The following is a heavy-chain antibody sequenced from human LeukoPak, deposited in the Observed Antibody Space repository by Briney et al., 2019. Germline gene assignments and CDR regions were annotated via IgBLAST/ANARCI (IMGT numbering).Heavy chain of an antibody. V-gene: IGHV4-34*01. Sequence: SETLSLTCAVYGGSFSGYYWSWIRQPPWKGLEWIGEINHSGSTNYNPSLKSRVTISVDTSKNQFSLKLSSVTAADTAVYYCARVWYYDYVWGSYRPFGFDYWGQGTLVTVSS. CDR2: INHSGST. J-gene: IGHJ4*02. D-gene: IGHD3-16*02. CDR1: GGSFSGYY. CDR3: ARVWYYDYVWGSYRPFGFDY.